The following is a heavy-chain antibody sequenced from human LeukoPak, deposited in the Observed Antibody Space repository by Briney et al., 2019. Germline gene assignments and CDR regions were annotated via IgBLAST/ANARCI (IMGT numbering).Heavy chain of an antibody. CDR3: ARHLLGDYGALDI. V-gene: IGHV3-74*01. CDR2: IHTEGSVT. D-gene: IGHD4-17*01. Sequence: GGSLRLSCAASGFTFSRYWMHWVRQTPGKGRVWVSRIHTEGSVTIYADSVKGRFAISRDNAKNTLYLQMNSLRAEDTAVYYCARHLLGDYGALDIWGQGAMVTISS. J-gene: IGHJ3*02. CDR1: GFTFSRYW.